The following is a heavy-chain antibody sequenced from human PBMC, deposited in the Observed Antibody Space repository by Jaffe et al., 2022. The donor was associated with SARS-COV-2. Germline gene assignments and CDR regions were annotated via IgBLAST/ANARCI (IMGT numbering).Heavy chain of an antibody. CDR1: GGSINNRHYH. J-gene: IGHJ2*01. V-gene: IGHV4-39*01. CDR3: ARLYSFDSANYYFRHFDV. CDR2: TFYTGRP. D-gene: IGHD3-10*01. Sequence: QLQLEESGPGLLKPSDTLSLTCTVSGGSINNRHYHWGWIRQPPGQGLQWIGNTFYTGRPYYDPMFRSRVAISLDTSKSQISLRLTYVTAADTAMYFCARLYSFDSANYYFRHFDVWGRGTLVAVSS.